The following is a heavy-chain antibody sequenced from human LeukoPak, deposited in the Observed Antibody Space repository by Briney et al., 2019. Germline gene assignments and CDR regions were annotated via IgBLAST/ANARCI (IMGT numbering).Heavy chain of an antibody. CDR3: ARAGYYDSSGYYRLTDAFDI. V-gene: IGHV1-18*01. CDR1: GYTFTSYG. D-gene: IGHD3-22*01. J-gene: IGHJ3*02. Sequence: ASVKVYCKASGYTFTSYGISWVRQAPGQGLEWMGWISAYNGNTNYAQKLQGRVTMTTDTSTSTAYMELRSLRSDDTAVYYCARAGYYDSSGYYRLTDAFDIWGQGTMVTVSS. CDR2: ISAYNGNT.